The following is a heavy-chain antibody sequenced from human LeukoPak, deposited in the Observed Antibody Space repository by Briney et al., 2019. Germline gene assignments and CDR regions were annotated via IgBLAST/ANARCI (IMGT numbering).Heavy chain of an antibody. J-gene: IGHJ4*02. CDR1: GFTFGSYA. CDR3: AKADSGAVVVIASTGFDN. V-gene: IGHV3-23*01. CDR2: IPSSGGTT. D-gene: IGHD2-15*01. Sequence: PGGSLRLSCVASGFTFGSYAMSWVRQAPGKGLEWVSGIPSSGGTTYYADSVKGRFTISRDISKNTLYLQMNSLRAEDTALYYCAKADSGAVVVIASTGFDNWGQGTLVTVSS.